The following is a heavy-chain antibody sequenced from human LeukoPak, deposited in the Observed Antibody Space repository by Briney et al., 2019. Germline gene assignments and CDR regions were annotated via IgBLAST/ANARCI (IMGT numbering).Heavy chain of an antibody. J-gene: IGHJ5*02. CDR1: GYTFTSYY. V-gene: IGHV1-46*01. CDR2: INPSGGST. D-gene: IGHD1-26*01. Sequence: ASVKVSCTVPGYTFTSYYMHWVRQAPGQGLEWMGLINPSGGSTSYAQKFQGRLSLTRDMSTSTDYMELSSLRSEDTAVYYCARDNSVGDTAWWFDPWGQGTLVTVSS. CDR3: ARDNSVGDTAWWFDP.